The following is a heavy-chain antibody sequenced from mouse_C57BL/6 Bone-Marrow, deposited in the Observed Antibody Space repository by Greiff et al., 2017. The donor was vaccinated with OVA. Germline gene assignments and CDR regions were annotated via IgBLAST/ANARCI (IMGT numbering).Heavy chain of an antibody. D-gene: IGHD2-4*01. V-gene: IGHV1-80*01. Sequence: VQLQQSGAELVKPGASVKISCKASGYAFSSYWMNWVKQRPGKGLEWIGQIYPGDGDTNYNGKFKGKATLTADKSSSTAYMQLSSLTSEDSAVYFCALIYYDYDVDYWGQGTTLTVSS. CDR3: ALIYYDYDVDY. CDR1: GYAFSSYW. CDR2: IYPGDGDT. J-gene: IGHJ2*01.